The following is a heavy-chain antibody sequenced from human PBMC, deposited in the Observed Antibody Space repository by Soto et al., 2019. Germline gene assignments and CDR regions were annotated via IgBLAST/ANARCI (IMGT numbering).Heavy chain of an antibody. Sequence: PSETLSLTCAVYGGSFSGYYWSWIRQPPGKGLEWIGEINHSGSTNYNPSLKSRVTISVDTSKNQFSLKLSSVTAADTAVYYCARRNRLSYYDSRSWFDYWGQGTLVTVSS. CDR3: ARRNRLSYYDSRSWFDY. CDR2: INHSGST. CDR1: GGSFSGYY. J-gene: IGHJ5*01. V-gene: IGHV4-34*01. D-gene: IGHD3-22*01.